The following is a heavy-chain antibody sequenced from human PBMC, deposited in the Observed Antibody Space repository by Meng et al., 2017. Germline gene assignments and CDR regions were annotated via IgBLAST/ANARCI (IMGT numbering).Heavy chain of an antibody. V-gene: IGHV3-7*01. D-gene: IGHD4-11*01. Sequence: GGSLRLSCAASGFTFSSYWMSWVRQAPGKGLEWVANIKQDGSEKYYVDSVKGRFTISRDNAKNSLYLQMNSLRAEDTAVYYCARVGKELVWSNYRYYYGMDVWGQGTTVTVS. CDR3: ARVGKELVWSNYRYYYGMDV. CDR2: IKQDGSEK. CDR1: GFTFSSYW. J-gene: IGHJ6*02.